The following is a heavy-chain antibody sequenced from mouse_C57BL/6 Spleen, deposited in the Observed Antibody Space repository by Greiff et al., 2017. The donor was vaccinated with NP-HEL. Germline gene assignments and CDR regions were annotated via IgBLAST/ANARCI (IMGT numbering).Heavy chain of an antibody. V-gene: IGHV2-9-1*01. D-gene: IGHD3-2*02. Sequence: QVQLKESGPGLVAPSQSLSITCTVSGFSLTSYAISWVRQPPGKGLEWLGVIWTGGGTNYNSALKSRLSISKDNSKSQVFLKMNSLPTDDTARYYCARNPPLDSSGYMFAYWGQGTLVTVSA. J-gene: IGHJ3*01. CDR1: GFSLTSYA. CDR2: IWTGGGT. CDR3: ARNPPLDSSGYMFAY.